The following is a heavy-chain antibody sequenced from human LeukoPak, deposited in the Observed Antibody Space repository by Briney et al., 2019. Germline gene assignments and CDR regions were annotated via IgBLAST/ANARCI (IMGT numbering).Heavy chain of an antibody. J-gene: IGHJ6*03. CDR3: ATNPMTGYHLGDHFYFYMAV. CDR2: LRPVFGPI. Sequence: GASVKVPCKASGVTFSSYAISWVRQAPGQGLEWIGGLRPVFGPINSAQKFQDRVTLTKDDSTTTAYMELRSLRSEDTAVYYCATNPMTGYHLGDHFYFYMAVWGKGTTVTV. V-gene: IGHV1-69*05. D-gene: IGHD1-20*01. CDR1: GVTFSSYA.